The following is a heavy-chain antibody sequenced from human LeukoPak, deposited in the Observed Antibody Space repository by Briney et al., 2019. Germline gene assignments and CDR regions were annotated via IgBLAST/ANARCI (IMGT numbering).Heavy chain of an antibody. CDR1: GGSISSSSYY. Sequence: SVTLSLTCTVSGGSISSSSYYWGWIRQPPGKGLEWIGSIYYSGSTYYNPSLKSRVTISVDTSKNQFSLKLSSVTAADTAVYYCATTYIVTTIHGAFDIWGQGTMVTVSS. V-gene: IGHV4-39*01. CDR3: ATTYIVTTIHGAFDI. D-gene: IGHD5-12*01. J-gene: IGHJ3*02. CDR2: IYYSGST.